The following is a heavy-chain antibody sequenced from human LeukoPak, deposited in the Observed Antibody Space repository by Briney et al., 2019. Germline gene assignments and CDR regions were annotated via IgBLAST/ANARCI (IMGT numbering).Heavy chain of an antibody. CDR2: INPNNGDT. CDR3: ASVPSLGTTHPYFDF. Sequence: ASVKVSCMASGYTFTGYYMHWLRQAPGQGLEWMGWINPNNGDTNYAQRFQGRVTMTRDTSISTAYTELSRLGFDDTAVYYCASVPSLGTTHPYFDFWGQETLVTVSS. V-gene: IGHV1-2*02. J-gene: IGHJ4*02. D-gene: IGHD2-15*01. CDR1: GYTFTGYY.